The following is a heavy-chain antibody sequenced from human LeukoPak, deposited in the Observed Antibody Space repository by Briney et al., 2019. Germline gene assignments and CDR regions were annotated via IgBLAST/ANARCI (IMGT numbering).Heavy chain of an antibody. Sequence: PSETLSLTCTVSGGSISSSSYYWGWIRQPPRKGLEWIGSIYYSGSTYYNPSLKSRATISVDTSKNPFSLKLSFVIAADSAVYYCARGRSSLFEYYFDYWARGTVVSVSS. V-gene: IGHV4-39*07. J-gene: IGHJ4*02. CDR1: GGSISSSSYY. CDR2: IYYSGST. CDR3: ARGRSSLFEYYFDY. D-gene: IGHD6-13*01.